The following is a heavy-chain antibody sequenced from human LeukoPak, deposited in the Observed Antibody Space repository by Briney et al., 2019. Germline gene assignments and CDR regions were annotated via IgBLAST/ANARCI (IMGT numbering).Heavy chain of an antibody. CDR3: TRTYYYDSSGYSPPKRYNYYYGMDV. CDR1: GYTFTGYY. J-gene: IGHJ6*02. V-gene: IGHV1-2*02. D-gene: IGHD3-22*01. CDR2: INPNSGGT. Sequence: GASVKVSCKASGYTFTGYYMHWVRQAPGQGLEWMGWINPNSGGTNYAQKFQGRVTMTRDTSISTAYMELSRLRSDDTAVYYCTRTYYYDSSGYSPPKRYNYYYGMDVWGQGTTVTVSS.